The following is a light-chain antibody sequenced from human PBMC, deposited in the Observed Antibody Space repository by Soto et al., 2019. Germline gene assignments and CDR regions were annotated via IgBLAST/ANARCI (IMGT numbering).Light chain of an antibody. V-gene: IGKV1-5*01. Sequence: DIQMTQSPSTLSVSVGDRVTITCRASQSISRWLGWYQQKPGKAPKLLIYDASTLESGVPSRFSGSGSGTEFTLTISSLQADDFATYYCQQYNTYSSWTFGQGTKVEI. CDR1: QSISRW. CDR2: DAS. J-gene: IGKJ1*01. CDR3: QQYNTYSSWT.